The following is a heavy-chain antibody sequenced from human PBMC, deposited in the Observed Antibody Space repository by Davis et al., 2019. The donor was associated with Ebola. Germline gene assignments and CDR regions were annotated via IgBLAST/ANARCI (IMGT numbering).Heavy chain of an antibody. CDR3: TTSAVGLIWELLDY. D-gene: IGHD1-26*01. CDR2: IKSKTDGGTI. J-gene: IGHJ4*02. CDR1: GFTFSNAW. Sequence: GESLKISCAASGFTFSNAWMSWVRQAPGKGLEWVGRIKSKTDGGTIDFAAPVKGRFTISRDDSKNTLYLQMNSLKTEDTAVYYCTTSAVGLIWELLDYWGQGTLVTVSS. V-gene: IGHV3-15*01.